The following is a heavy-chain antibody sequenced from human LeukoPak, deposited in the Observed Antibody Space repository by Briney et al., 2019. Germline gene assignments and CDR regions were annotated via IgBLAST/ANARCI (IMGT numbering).Heavy chain of an antibody. J-gene: IGHJ4*02. CDR2: ISATGGNI. CDR1: GFTFDNFA. CDR3: AKEAPYCSSTSCWAAPFDY. V-gene: IGHV3-23*01. D-gene: IGHD2-2*01. Sequence: PGGSLRLSCAASGFTFDNFAMNWVRRAPGKALEWVSSISATGGNIYYADSVEGRFTISRDNSKSTLYLEMNSLRVEDTAIYYCAKEAPYCSSTSCWAAPFDYWGQGTLVTVSS.